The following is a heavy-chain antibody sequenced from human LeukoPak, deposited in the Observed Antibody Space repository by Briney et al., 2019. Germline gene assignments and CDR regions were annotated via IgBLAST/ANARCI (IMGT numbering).Heavy chain of an antibody. D-gene: IGHD2-15*01. V-gene: IGHV6-1*01. CDR1: GDSVSNKSAA. CDR2: TYYRSKWFN. Sequence: SQTLSLTCAISGDSVSNKSAAWNWIRQSPSRGLEWLGRTYYRSKWFNDYAVSVKSRITINPDTSKNQFSLLLNSVTPEATAMYYCARRYSYALDIWGQGTMVTVSS. CDR3: ARRYSYALDI. J-gene: IGHJ3*02.